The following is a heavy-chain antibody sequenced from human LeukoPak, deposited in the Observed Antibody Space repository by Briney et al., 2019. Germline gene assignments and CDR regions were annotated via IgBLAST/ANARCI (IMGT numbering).Heavy chain of an antibody. V-gene: IGHV4-4*07. CDR2: IYTNGIT. Sequence: SETLSLTCTVSGGSTCTYYLRWIRQPAGKGREWIGRIYTNGITDYNPALQRRVTMSVDTSKNQFSLKLNSVTAADTAVYYCARGGTSFDYWGQGTLVTVSS. CDR3: ARGGTSFDY. CDR1: GGSTCTYY. J-gene: IGHJ4*02.